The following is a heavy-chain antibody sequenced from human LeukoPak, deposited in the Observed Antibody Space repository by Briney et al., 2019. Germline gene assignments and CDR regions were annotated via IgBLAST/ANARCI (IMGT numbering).Heavy chain of an antibody. D-gene: IGHD4-11*01. CDR2: IYYSGST. V-gene: IGHV4-31*03. J-gene: IGHJ4*02. CDR1: GGSISSGGYY. Sequence: SQTLSLTCTVSGGSISSGGYYWSWIRQHPGKGLEWIGYIYYSGSTYYNPSLKSRVTLSVDTSKNQYSLKLSSVTAADTAVYYCARGSYSDLSFDSWGLGTLVTVSS. CDR3: ARGSYSDLSFDS.